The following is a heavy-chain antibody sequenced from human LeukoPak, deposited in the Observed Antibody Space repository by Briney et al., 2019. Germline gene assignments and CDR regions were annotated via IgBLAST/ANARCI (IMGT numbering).Heavy chain of an antibody. J-gene: IGHJ5*02. Sequence: GGSLRLSCAASGFTFSDYYMSWIRQAPGKGLEWVSYISSSGSTIYYADSVKGRFTISRDNAKNSLYLQMNSLRAEDTAVYYCARDSGSSSWIYNNNWFDPWGQGTLVTVSS. D-gene: IGHD6-13*01. V-gene: IGHV3-11*04. CDR1: GFTFSDYY. CDR3: ARDSGSSSWIYNNNWFDP. CDR2: ISSSGSTI.